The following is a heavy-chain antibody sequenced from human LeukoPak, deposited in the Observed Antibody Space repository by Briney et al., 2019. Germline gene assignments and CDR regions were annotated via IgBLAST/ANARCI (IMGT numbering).Heavy chain of an antibody. CDR1: GGSISSSSYY. Sequence: PSETLSLTCTVSGGSISSSSYYWGWIRQPPGKGLEWIGSIYYSGSTYYNPSLKSRVTISVDTSKNQFSLKLSSVTAADTAVYYCARQLGATGYWGQGTLVTVSS. CDR2: IYYSGST. CDR3: ARQLGATGY. J-gene: IGHJ4*02. V-gene: IGHV4-39*01. D-gene: IGHD1-26*01.